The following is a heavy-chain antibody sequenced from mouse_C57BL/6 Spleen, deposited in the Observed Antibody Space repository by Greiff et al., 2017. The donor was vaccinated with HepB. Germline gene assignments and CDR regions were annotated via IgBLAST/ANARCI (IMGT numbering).Heavy chain of an antibody. CDR3: ARQTSNYPSWFAY. Sequence: EVHLVESGGDLVKPGGSLKLSCAASGFTFSSYGMSWVRQTPDKRLEWVATISSGGSYTYYPDSVKGRFTISRDNAKNTLYLQMSSLKSEDTAMYYCARQTSNYPSWFAYWGQGTLVTVSA. CDR1: GFTFSSYG. J-gene: IGHJ3*01. D-gene: IGHD2-5*01. V-gene: IGHV5-6*01. CDR2: ISSGGSYT.